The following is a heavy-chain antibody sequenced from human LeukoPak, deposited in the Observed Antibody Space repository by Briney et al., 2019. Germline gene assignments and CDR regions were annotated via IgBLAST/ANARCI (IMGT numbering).Heavy chain of an antibody. J-gene: IGHJ4*02. D-gene: IGHD4-17*01. CDR2: IKSKTDGGTT. CDR3: TTEDYGDYVPDY. V-gene: IGHV3-15*01. Sequence: GGSLRLSCAASGFTFSKAWMSWVRQAPGKGLEWVGQIKSKTDGGTTDYAAPVKGRFTISRDDPKNSLYLLMNSLKTEDTAVYYCTTEDYGDYVPDYWGQGTLVTVSS. CDR1: GFTFSKAW.